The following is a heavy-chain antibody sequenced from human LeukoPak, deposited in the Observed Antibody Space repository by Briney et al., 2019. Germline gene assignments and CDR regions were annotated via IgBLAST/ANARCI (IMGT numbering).Heavy chain of an antibody. D-gene: IGHD3-9*01. CDR1: GFTFSSYW. V-gene: IGHV3-74*01. Sequence: PAGSLRLSCAASGFTFSSYWMHWVRQTPGKGLVCVSRTNSAGSSTDYADSVKGRFTISRDNAKNTLYLQMNSLRAEDVDVYYCVRGSNDWIGMDVWGQGTTVTVSS. CDR2: TNSAGSST. J-gene: IGHJ6*02. CDR3: VRGSNDWIGMDV.